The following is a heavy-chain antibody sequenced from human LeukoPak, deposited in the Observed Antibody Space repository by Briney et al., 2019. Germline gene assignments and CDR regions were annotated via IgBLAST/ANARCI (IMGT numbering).Heavy chain of an antibody. CDR2: IYYSGST. CDR1: GGSISSSSYY. J-gene: IGHJ4*02. V-gene: IGHV4-39*01. D-gene: IGHD6-19*01. Sequence: ETLSLTCTVSGGSISSSSYYWGWIRQPPGKGLEWIGSIYYSGSTYYNPSLKSRVTISVDTSKNQFSLKLSSVTAADTAVYYCAGCNAGYSSGWYPVDYWGQGTLVTVSS. CDR3: AGCNAGYSSGWYPVDY.